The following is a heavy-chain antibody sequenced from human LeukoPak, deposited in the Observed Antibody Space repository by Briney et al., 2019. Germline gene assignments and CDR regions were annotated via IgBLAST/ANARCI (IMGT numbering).Heavy chain of an antibody. Sequence: SETLSLTCTVSGVSISSYSWSWIRQPAGEGLEWIGRVYTTGSTNYNPSLRSRVTMSVDTSKNQFSLRLSSVTAADTAVYYCARDLHGGSLDQWGQGTLVTVSS. CDR1: GVSISSYS. J-gene: IGHJ4*02. V-gene: IGHV4-4*07. D-gene: IGHD2-15*01. CDR2: VYTTGST. CDR3: ARDLHGGSLDQ.